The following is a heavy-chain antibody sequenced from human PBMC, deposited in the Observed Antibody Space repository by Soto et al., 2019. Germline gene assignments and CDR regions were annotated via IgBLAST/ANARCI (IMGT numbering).Heavy chain of an antibody. V-gene: IGHV3-30*04. CDR1: RFTFSTYT. Sequence: QVQLVESGGGVVQPGRSLRLSCAASRFTFSTYTLHWVRQAPGKGLEWVALISYAERNKYYADSVKGRFTISRDNSKNTLYLQMNSLRGDDTAVYYCAREQNYGSGSYDYWGQGTLVTVSS. D-gene: IGHD3-10*01. CDR2: ISYAERNK. CDR3: AREQNYGSGSYDY. J-gene: IGHJ4*02.